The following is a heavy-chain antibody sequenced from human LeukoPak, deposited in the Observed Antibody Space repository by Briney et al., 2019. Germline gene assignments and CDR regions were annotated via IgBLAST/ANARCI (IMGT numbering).Heavy chain of an antibody. Sequence: GGSLRLSCVASEFSFNNYRMTWVRQAPGKGLEWVANIKQDGSEKQYVDSVKGRFTISRDNTKNSLYLQMNRLRAEDTAVYYCARDHYDFWSGYHANFDYWGQGTLVTVSS. V-gene: IGHV3-7*01. CDR1: EFSFNNYR. D-gene: IGHD3-3*01. CDR2: IKQDGSEK. CDR3: ARDHYDFWSGYHANFDY. J-gene: IGHJ4*02.